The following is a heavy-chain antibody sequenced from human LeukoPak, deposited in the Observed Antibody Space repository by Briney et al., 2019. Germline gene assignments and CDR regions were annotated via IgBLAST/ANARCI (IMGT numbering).Heavy chain of an antibody. D-gene: IGHD4-17*01. CDR3: AKVYLFNDYEGGYFDY. CDR2: ISGSGGST. J-gene: IGHJ4*02. Sequence: GGSLRLSCAASGFTFSSYAMSWVRQAPGKGLEWASAISGSGGSTYYADSVKGRFTISRDNSKNTLYLQMNSLRAEDTAVYYCAKVYLFNDYEGGYFDYWGQGTLVTVSS. CDR1: GFTFSSYA. V-gene: IGHV3-23*01.